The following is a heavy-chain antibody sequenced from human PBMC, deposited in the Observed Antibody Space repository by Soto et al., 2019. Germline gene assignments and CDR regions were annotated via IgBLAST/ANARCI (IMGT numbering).Heavy chain of an antibody. CDR2: TYYSGST. D-gene: IGHD3-3*01. V-gene: IGHV4-59*08. CDR1: GGSISSYY. Sequence: SETLSLTCTVSGGSISSYYWSWIRQPPGKGLEWIGYTYYSGSTNYNPSLKSRVTISVDTSKNQFSLKLSSVTAADTAVYYCARHGRDYVFWRGYPRPFVPWCQRTLVTVSS. CDR3: ARHGRDYVFWRGYPRPFVP. J-gene: IGHJ5*02.